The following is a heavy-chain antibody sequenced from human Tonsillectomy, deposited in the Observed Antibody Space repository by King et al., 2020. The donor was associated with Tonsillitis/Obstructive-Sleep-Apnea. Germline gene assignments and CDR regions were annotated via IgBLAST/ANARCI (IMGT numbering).Heavy chain of an antibody. J-gene: IGHJ4*02. CDR3: ARDGGGRWLQLVNY. Sequence: VQLVESGGGVVQPGRSLRLSCAASGFTFSSYGMHWVRQAPGKGLEWVAVIWYDGSNKYYADSVKGRFTISRDNSKNTLYLQMNSLRAEDTAVYYCARDGGGRWLQLVNYWGQGTLVTVSS. CDR1: GFTFSSYG. D-gene: IGHD5-24*01. V-gene: IGHV3-33*01. CDR2: IWYDGSNK.